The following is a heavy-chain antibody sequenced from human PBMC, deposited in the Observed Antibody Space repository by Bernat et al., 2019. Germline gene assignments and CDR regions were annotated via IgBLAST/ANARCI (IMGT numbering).Heavy chain of an antibody. D-gene: IGHD3-10*01. Sequence: QVQLQESGPGLVKPSETLSLTCIVSGGSVSIGTYYWSWIRQPPGKGLEWIGYIYLGSTNFNPSLKSRVTISTDTPKNQFSLKLSSLTAADTAVYYCVRGSVTMVRGVIKGNWFDPWGQGTLVTVSS. CDR2: IYLGST. CDR3: VRGSVTMVRGVIKGNWFDP. J-gene: IGHJ5*02. CDR1: GGSVSIGTYY. V-gene: IGHV4-61*01.